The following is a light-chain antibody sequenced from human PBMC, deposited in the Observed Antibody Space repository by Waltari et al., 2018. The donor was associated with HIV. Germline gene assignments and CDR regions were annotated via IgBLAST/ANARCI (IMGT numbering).Light chain of an antibody. J-gene: IGLJ3*02. V-gene: IGLV2-23*02. CDR2: EVT. CDR1: SSDVGSFNL. Sequence: QSALTQPASVSGSPGQSLTISCTGTSSDVGSFNLVSWYQHHPGKATKHIIYEVTNRPPGVSHRFSGSNSGNTASLTISGLQAEDEADYYCLSADSSGAYWVFGGGTKLTVL. CDR3: LSADSSGAYWV.